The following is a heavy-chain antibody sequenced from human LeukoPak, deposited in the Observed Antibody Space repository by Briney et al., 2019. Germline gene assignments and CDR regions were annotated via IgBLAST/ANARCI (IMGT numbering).Heavy chain of an antibody. CDR3: AKVPHSWELFDS. D-gene: IGHD1-7*01. Sequence: GSLRLSCAASGFTFSRYGLHWVRPAPGKGLEWVAFIRDDGSTRYYADSVKGRFTVSRDNPKNTLYLQMDSLRTEDTAVYYCAKVPHSWELFDSWGQGTLVTVSS. V-gene: IGHV3-30*02. J-gene: IGHJ4*02. CDR1: GFTFSRYG. CDR2: IRDDGSTR.